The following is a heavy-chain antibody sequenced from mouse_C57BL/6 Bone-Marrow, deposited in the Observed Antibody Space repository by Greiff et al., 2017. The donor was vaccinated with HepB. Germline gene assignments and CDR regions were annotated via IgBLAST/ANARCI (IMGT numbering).Heavy chain of an antibody. CDR3: ARQGIYYDYDDAMDY. CDR1: GFTFSDYY. J-gene: IGHJ4*01. D-gene: IGHD2-4*01. Sequence: EVKVVESGGGLVQPGGSLKLSCAASGFTFSDYYMYWVRQTPEKRLEWVAYISNGGGSTYYPDTVKGRFTISRDNAKNTLYLQMSRLKSEDTAMYYCARQGIYYDYDDAMDYWGQGTSVTVSS. CDR2: ISNGGGST. V-gene: IGHV5-12*01.